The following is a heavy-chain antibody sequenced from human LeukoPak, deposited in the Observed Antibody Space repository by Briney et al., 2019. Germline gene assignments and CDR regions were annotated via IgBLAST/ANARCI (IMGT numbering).Heavy chain of an antibody. Sequence: SETLSLTCAVYGGSFSGYYWSWIRQPPGKGLEWIGEINHSGSTNYNPSLKSRVTISVDTSKNQFSLKLSSVTAADTAVYYCAREDGYNQNGGFDYWGQGALVTVSS. CDR3: AREDGYNQNGGFDY. CDR1: GGSFSGYY. CDR2: INHSGST. J-gene: IGHJ4*02. V-gene: IGHV4-34*01. D-gene: IGHD5-24*01.